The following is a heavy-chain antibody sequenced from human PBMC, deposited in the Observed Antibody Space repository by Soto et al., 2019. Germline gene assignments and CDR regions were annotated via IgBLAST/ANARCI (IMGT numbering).Heavy chain of an antibody. D-gene: IGHD3-22*01. CDR1: DGSISHFY. CDR3: ARESNYYDSSGYYRFYFDY. J-gene: IGHJ4*02. Sequence: SETLSITCSVTDGSISHFYWSWIRQPPGKGLEWIGYIYYSGSTNYNPSLKNRVTISVDTSKNQFSLRLSSVTAADTAVYYCARESNYYDSSGYYRFYFDYWGQGTLVTVS. V-gene: IGHV4-59*01. CDR2: IYYSGST.